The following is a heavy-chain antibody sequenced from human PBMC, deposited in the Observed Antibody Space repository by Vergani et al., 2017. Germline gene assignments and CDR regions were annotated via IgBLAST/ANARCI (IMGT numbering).Heavy chain of an antibody. Sequence: EVQLLESGGSLKQPGGSVRLSCAASGFTFSTYAMHWVRQAPGKGLEWVSALTGGGGSTYYADSFKSRFIISRDNSRDTLYLQMNSLRPEDTATYYCVKDAGSYENFFDSWGQGTLVIVSS. CDR3: VKDAGSYENFFDS. J-gene: IGHJ4*02. CDR2: LTGGGGST. V-gene: IGHV3-23*01. D-gene: IGHD1-26*01. CDR1: GFTFSTYA.